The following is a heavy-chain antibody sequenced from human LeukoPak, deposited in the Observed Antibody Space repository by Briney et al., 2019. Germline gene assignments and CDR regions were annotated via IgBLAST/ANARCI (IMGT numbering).Heavy chain of an antibody. V-gene: IGHV3-21*01. CDR2: ISSSSSYI. D-gene: IGHD2-15*01. J-gene: IGHJ4*02. CDR1: GFTFSSYS. Sequence: RGSLRLSCAASGFTFSSYSMNWVRQAPGKGLEWVSSISSSSSYIYYADSVKGRFTISRDNAKNSLYLQMNSLRAEDTAVYYCARVLGLTFDYWGQGTLVTVSS. CDR3: ARVLGLTFDY.